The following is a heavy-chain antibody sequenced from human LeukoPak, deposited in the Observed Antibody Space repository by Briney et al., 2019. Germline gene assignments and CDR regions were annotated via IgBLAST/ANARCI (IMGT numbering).Heavy chain of an antibody. CDR2: INTGGNDI. J-gene: IGHJ4*02. CDR1: GFTFSAYW. Sequence: GGSLRLSCAASGFTFSAYWMHWVRQAPGKGLVWLSRINTGGNDITYADSVKGRYTISRDNAKNTLYLQMNSLTVEDTAVYFCARSLVVGGTRPNDYWGQGTLVTVAS. V-gene: IGHV3-74*01. CDR3: ARSLVVGGTRPNDY. D-gene: IGHD2-15*01.